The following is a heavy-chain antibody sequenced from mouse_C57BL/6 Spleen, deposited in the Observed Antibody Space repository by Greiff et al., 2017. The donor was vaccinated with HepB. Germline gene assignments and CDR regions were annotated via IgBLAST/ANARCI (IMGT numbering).Heavy chain of an antibody. V-gene: IGHV1-18*01. CDR1: GYTFTDYN. CDR2: INPNNGGT. J-gene: IGHJ1*03. Sequence: EVQLQQSGPELVKPGASVKIPCKASGYTFTDYNMDWVKQSHGKSLEWIGDINPNNGGTIYNQKFKGKATLTVDKSSSTAYMELRSLTSEDTAVYYCARDYYGSSYVRYFDVWGTGTTVTVSS. D-gene: IGHD1-1*01. CDR3: ARDYYGSSYVRYFDV.